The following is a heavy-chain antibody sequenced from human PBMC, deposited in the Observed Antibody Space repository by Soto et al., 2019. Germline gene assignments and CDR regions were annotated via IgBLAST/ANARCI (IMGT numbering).Heavy chain of an antibody. J-gene: IGHJ6*02. V-gene: IGHV3-48*03. Sequence: EVKLGESGGNLVQPGGSLRLSCAASGFTFSSSEMHWVRQAPGKGLEWVAYISSSGSTIYYADSVKGRFTISRDNAKNSLYLQRNSLRAEDTAVYYCVRSPQPMMVVVVTSRYGMDVWGQGTTVTVSS. D-gene: IGHD3-22*01. CDR3: VRSPQPMMVVVVTSRYGMDV. CDR1: GFTFSSSE. CDR2: ISSSGSTI.